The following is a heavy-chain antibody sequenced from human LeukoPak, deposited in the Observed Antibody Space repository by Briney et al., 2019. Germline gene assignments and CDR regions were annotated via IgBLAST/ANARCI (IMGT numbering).Heavy chain of an antibody. D-gene: IGHD2-2*01. CDR3: ARQLGYCSSTSCYADKVDY. J-gene: IGHJ4*02. CDR2: IYYSGST. CDR1: GGSISSSSYY. Sequence: SETLSLTCTVSGGSISSSSYYWGWIRQPPGKGLEWIGSIYYSGSTYYNPSLKSRVTISVDTSKNQFSLKLSSGTAADTAVYYCARQLGYCSSTSCYADKVDYWGQGTPVTVSS. V-gene: IGHV4-39*01.